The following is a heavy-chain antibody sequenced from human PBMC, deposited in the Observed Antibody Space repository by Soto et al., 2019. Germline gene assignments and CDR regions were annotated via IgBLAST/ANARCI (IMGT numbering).Heavy chain of an antibody. CDR2: INHSGST. CDR1: GGSFSGYY. V-gene: IGHV4-34*01. CDR3: ARDRPPYCSSTSCYFNYYGMDV. J-gene: IGHJ6*02. D-gene: IGHD2-2*01. Sequence: SSETLSLTCAVYGGSFSGYYWSWIRQPPGKGLEWIGEINHSGSTNYNPSLKSRVTISVDTSKNQFSLKLSSVTAADTAVYYCARDRPPYCSSTSCYFNYYGMDVWGQGTTVTVSS.